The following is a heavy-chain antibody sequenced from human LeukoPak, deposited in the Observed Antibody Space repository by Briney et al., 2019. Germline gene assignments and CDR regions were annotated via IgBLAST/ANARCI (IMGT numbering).Heavy chain of an antibody. CDR2: ISSSSSTI. CDR1: GFTFSSYS. D-gene: IGHD5-12*01. Sequence: GGSLRLSCAASGFTFSSYSMNWVRQAPGKGLEWVSYISSSSSTIYYADSVKGRFTISRDNAKNSLYLQMNSLRAEDTAVYYCARDRFTGGYSGYVDYWGQGTLVTVSS. CDR3: ARDRFTGGYSGYVDY. J-gene: IGHJ4*02. V-gene: IGHV3-48*04.